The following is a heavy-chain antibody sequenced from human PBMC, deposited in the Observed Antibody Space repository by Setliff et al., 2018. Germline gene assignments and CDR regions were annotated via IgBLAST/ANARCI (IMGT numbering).Heavy chain of an antibody. J-gene: IGHJ6*02. D-gene: IGHD1-1*01. CDR3: ARVAGGDWKKRGMDV. CDR1: GYSISSGYY. Sequence: SETLSLTCTVSGYSISSGYYWGWIRQPPGKGLEWIGSIYHSGSTYYNPSLKSRVTISVDTSRNQFSLKLSSVTAADTAVYYCARVAGGDWKKRGMDVWGQGTTVTVSS. V-gene: IGHV4-38-2*02. CDR2: IYHSGST.